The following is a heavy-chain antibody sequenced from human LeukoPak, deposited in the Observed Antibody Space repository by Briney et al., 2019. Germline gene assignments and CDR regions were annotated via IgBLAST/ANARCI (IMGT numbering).Heavy chain of an antibody. Sequence: GGSLRLSCAASGFTLSSYWMHWVRQAPGKGLVWVSRIKSDGGTNYADSVKGGFTISRDNAKNTLSLQKNSLRAEDTGVYYCARAPSEIGGYYPEYFRHWGQGTLVTVSS. D-gene: IGHD3-22*01. J-gene: IGHJ1*01. CDR2: IKSDGGT. V-gene: IGHV3-74*01. CDR3: ARAPSEIGGYYPEYFRH. CDR1: GFTLSSYW.